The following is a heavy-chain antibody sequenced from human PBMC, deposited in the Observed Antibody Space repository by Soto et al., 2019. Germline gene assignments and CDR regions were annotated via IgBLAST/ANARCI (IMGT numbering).Heavy chain of an antibody. CDR3: ARVIAAAGDPYYYYGMDV. D-gene: IGHD6-13*01. Sequence: GGSVKVSCKASGGTFSSYAISWVRQAPGQGLEWMGGIIPIFGTANYAQKFQGRVTITADESTSTAYMELSSLRSEDTAVYYCARVIAAAGDPYYYYGMDVWGQGTTVTVSS. V-gene: IGHV1-69*13. CDR2: IIPIFGTA. J-gene: IGHJ6*02. CDR1: GGTFSSYA.